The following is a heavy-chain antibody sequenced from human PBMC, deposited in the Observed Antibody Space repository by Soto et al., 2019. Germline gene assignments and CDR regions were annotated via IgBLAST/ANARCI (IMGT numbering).Heavy chain of an antibody. CDR1: GGPFSSYA. V-gene: IGHV1-69*01. J-gene: IGHJ6*02. Sequence: SVKGACKAAGGPFSSYAISWVRQAPGQGLEWMGGIIPIFGTANYAQKFQGRVTITADESTSTAYMELSSLRSEDTAVYYCASDTIFGDYYYGMDVWGQRTTVTVSS. CDR3: ASDTIFGDYYYGMDV. CDR2: IIPIFGTA. D-gene: IGHD3-3*01.